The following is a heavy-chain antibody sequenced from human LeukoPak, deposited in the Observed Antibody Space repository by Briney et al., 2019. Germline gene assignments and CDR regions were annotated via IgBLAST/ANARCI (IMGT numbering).Heavy chain of an antibody. J-gene: IGHJ4*02. D-gene: IGHD6-19*01. V-gene: IGHV3-48*03. CDR2: ISSGGSTI. Sequence: GGSLRLSCAASGFTFSSYEMNWVRQAPGKGLEWVSYISSGGSTINYADSVKGRFTISRDNAKNSLYLQMNSLRAEDTAVYYCARNSYTTGWNVCDSWGQGTLVTVSS. CDR3: ARNSYTTGWNVCDS. CDR1: GFTFSSYE.